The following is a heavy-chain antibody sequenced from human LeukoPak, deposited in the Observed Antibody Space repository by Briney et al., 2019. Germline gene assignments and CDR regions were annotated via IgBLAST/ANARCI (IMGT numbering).Heavy chain of an antibody. D-gene: IGHD3-3*01. CDR2: INPNSGGT. CDR3: ARGNYDFWSGFSANYFDY. Sequence: ASVKVSCKASGYTFTGYYMHWVRQAPGQGLEWMGWINPNSGGTNYAQKFQGRVTMTRDTSISTAYMELSRLRSDDTAVYYCARGNYDFWSGFSANYFDYWGQGILVTVSS. J-gene: IGHJ4*02. CDR1: GYTFTGYY. V-gene: IGHV1-2*02.